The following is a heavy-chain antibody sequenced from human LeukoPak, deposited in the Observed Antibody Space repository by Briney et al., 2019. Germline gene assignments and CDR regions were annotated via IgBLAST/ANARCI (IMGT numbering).Heavy chain of an antibody. CDR2: ISSSGSTI. D-gene: IGHD3-10*01. V-gene: IGHV3-48*03. J-gene: IGHJ4*02. CDR1: GFTFSSYE. Sequence: GGSLRLSCAASGFTFSSYEMNWVRQAPGKGLEWVSYISSSGSTIYYADSVKGRFTISRDNAKNSLYLQMNSLRAEDTAVYYCARDQLEYYGSGSYPDYWSQGTLVTVSS. CDR3: ARDQLEYYGSGSYPDY.